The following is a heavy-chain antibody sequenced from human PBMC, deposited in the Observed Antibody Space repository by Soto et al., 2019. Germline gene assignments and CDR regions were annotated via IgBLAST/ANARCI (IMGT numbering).Heavy chain of an antibody. Sequence: QVQLVESGGGVVQPGRSLRLSCAASGFTSSSYGMHWVRQAPGKGLEWVAVISYDGSNKYYADSVKGRFTISRDNSKNTLYLQMNSLRAEDTAVYYCAKDPKLLWFGELYFDYWGQGTLVTVSS. D-gene: IGHD3-10*01. J-gene: IGHJ4*02. CDR3: AKDPKLLWFGELYFDY. CDR2: ISYDGSNK. V-gene: IGHV3-30*18. CDR1: GFTSSSYG.